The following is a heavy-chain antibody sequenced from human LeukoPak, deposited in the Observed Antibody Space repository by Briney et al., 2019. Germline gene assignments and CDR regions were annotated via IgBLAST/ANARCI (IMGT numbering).Heavy chain of an antibody. CDR1: GFTVSSNY. CDR2: ISGTGVKT. V-gene: IGHV3-23*01. D-gene: IGHD3-10*01. Sequence: PGGSLRLSCAPSGFTVSSNYMSWVRQAPGKGLEWVSGISGTGVKTVYSDSVKGRFTISRDNSKNTLYLQMNTLRADDTAVYYCAKDLLSGTGYYSWGIFDSWGQGTLVTVSS. J-gene: IGHJ4*02. CDR3: AKDLLSGTGYYSWGIFDS.